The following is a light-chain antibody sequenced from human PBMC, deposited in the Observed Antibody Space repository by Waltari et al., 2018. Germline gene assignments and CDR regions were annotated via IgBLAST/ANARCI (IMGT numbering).Light chain of an antibody. CDR2: VAT. J-gene: IGKJ4*01. V-gene: IGKV1-12*01. CDR3: QQAKNFPAVS. Sequence: DIQMTQSPSSVSASVGDRVTINCRASQDIGSWLAWYQHKPGKAPNLLIYVATNLQSGVPSRFSGSGSGTDFTLTISGLQADDSAIYYCQQAKNFPAVSFGGGTKVEIK. CDR1: QDIGSW.